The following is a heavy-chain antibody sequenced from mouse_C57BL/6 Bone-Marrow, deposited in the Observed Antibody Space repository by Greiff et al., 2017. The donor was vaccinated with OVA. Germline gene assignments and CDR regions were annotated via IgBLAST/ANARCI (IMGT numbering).Heavy chain of an antibody. Sequence: VQLQQPGAELVKPGASVKLSCKASGYTFTSYWMHWVKQRPGQGLEWIGMIHPNSGSTNYNEKFKSKATLTVDKSSSTAYMQLSSLTSEDSAVYYCAREGPHYYGSSPWFAYWGQGTLVTVSA. D-gene: IGHD1-1*01. CDR2: IHPNSGST. CDR1: GYTFTSYW. CDR3: AREGPHYYGSSPWFAY. V-gene: IGHV1-64*01. J-gene: IGHJ3*01.